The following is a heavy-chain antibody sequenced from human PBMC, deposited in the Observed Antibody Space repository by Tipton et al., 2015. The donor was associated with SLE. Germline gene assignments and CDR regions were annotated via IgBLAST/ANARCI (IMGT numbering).Heavy chain of an antibody. CDR1: GGSFSGYH. CDR3: ARHVPEIKTPTTLYYFDS. Sequence: TLSLTCTVYGGSFSGYHWSWIRQPPGKGLEWIGEINRDGSTNYNPTLKSRVTISIDTSKNQFSLRLRSVTAADTAVYYCARHVPEIKTPTTLYYFDSWGQGTLVTVSS. V-gene: IGHV4-34*01. D-gene: IGHD1-1*01. CDR2: INRDGST. J-gene: IGHJ4*02.